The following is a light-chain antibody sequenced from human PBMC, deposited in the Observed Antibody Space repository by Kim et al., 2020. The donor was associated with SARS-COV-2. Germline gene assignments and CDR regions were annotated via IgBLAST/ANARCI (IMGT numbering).Light chain of an antibody. CDR1: QSINSY. CDR3: QQSASWPPT. J-gene: IGKJ4*01. V-gene: IGKV1-39*01. CDR2: GAS. Sequence: DIQMTQSPSSLSASVGDRVTITCRASQSINSYLYWYQQKPGKAPKLLIYGASSLQSGVPSRFSGSGSGTDFTLTISSLQPEDFATYYCQQSASWPPTFGGGTKVEIK.